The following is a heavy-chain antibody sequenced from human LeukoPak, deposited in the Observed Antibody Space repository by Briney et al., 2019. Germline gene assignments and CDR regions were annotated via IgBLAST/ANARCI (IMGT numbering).Heavy chain of an antibody. CDR2: IVVGSGNA. CDR3: AADPYDYGDYVLGY. Sequence: SVTVSCKASGFTFTSSAVQWVRQARGQRLEWIGWIVVGSGNANYAQKFQERVTITRDMSTSTAYMELSSLRSEDTAVYYCAADPYDYGDYVLGYWGQGTLVTVSS. V-gene: IGHV1-58*01. CDR1: GFTFTSSA. J-gene: IGHJ4*02. D-gene: IGHD4-17*01.